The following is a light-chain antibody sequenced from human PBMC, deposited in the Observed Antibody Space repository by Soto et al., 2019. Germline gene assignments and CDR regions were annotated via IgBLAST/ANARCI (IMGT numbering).Light chain of an antibody. CDR3: QQYGSSPPLT. V-gene: IGKV3-20*01. Sequence: EVVLTQSPGTLSLSPGERATLSCRVSENIDSSLLAWYQQKPGQAPRLLIYGASNRATGIPDRFSGSGSGTDFTLTISRLEPADCAIYYCQQYGSSPPLTFGGGTKVEIK. J-gene: IGKJ4*01. CDR1: ENIDSSL. CDR2: GAS.